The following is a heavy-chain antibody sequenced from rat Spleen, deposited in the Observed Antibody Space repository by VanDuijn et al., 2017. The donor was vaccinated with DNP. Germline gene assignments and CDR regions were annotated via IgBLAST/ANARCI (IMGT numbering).Heavy chain of an antibody. D-gene: IGHD2-2*01. J-gene: IGHJ4*01. V-gene: IGHV4-2*01. CDR1: GFNFNDYW. Sequence: EVKLVESGGGLVQPGRSLKLSCAASGFNFNDYWMGWVRQAPGKGLEWIGEINQDSRTIKYSPSLKDKFPVSRDNVQNTLYLQMSKLGAEDTAIYYWVGGDKGGESGGQGVSVAVSS. CDR3: VGGDKGGES. CDR2: INQDSRTI.